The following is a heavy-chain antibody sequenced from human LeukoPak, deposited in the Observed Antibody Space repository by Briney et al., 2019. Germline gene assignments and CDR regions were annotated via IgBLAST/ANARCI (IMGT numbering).Heavy chain of an antibody. J-gene: IGHJ5*02. CDR1: GYTYSSYS. CDR2: ISYGGSNK. D-gene: IGHD3-3*01. V-gene: IGHV3-30-3*01. CDR3: ARDGPSESYDFWSGYYTGTNWFDP. Sequence: GSLRLSFAASGYTYSSYSMHWVRQAPGKGLEWGAVISYGGSNKYYADSVKGRFTISRDNSKNTLYLQMNSLRAEDTAVYYCARDGPSESYDFWSGYYTGTNWFDPWGQGTLVTVSS.